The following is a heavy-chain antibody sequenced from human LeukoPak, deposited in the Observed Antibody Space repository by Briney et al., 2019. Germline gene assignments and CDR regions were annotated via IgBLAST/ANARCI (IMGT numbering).Heavy chain of an antibody. J-gene: IGHJ4*02. CDR1: GFTFSSYA. CDR2: ISYDGSNK. CDR3: ARDQIGYCSGGSCYTFEY. D-gene: IGHD2-15*01. Sequence: GGSLRLSCAASGFTFSSYAMHWVRQAPGMGLEWVAVISYDGSNKYFADSVKGRWSISRDNSKNTLYLQMDSLRTEDTAVYYCARDQIGYCSGGSCYTFEYWGQGTLVSVSS. V-gene: IGHV3-30*04.